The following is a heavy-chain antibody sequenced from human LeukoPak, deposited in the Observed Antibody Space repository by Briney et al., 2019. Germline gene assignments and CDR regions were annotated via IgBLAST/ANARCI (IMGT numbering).Heavy chain of an antibody. CDR3: ARGRQRITMVRGVMKYFDY. D-gene: IGHD3-10*01. J-gene: IGHJ4*02. V-gene: IGHV4-34*01. CDR2: INHSGST. CDR1: GGSFSGYY. Sequence: SETLSLTCAVYGGSFSGYYWSWIRQPPGKGVECIGEINHSGSTNYNPSLKSRVTISVDTSKNQFSLKLSSVTAADTAVYYCARGRQRITMVRGVMKYFDYWGQGTLVTVSS.